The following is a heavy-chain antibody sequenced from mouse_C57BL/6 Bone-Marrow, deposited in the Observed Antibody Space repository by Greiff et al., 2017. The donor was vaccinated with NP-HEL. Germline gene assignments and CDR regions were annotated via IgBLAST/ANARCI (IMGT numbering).Heavy chain of an antibody. D-gene: IGHD1-1*01. V-gene: IGHV5-15*01. CDR2: ISNLAYSI. CDR1: GFTFSDYG. Sequence: EVQGVESGGGLVQPGGSLKLSCAASGFTFSDYGMAWVRQAPRKGPEWVAFISNLAYSIYYADTVTGRFTISRENAKNTLDLEMSSLRSEDTAMYYCARQGYYGSSYVDYWGQGTSVTVSS. J-gene: IGHJ4*01. CDR3: ARQGYYGSSYVDY.